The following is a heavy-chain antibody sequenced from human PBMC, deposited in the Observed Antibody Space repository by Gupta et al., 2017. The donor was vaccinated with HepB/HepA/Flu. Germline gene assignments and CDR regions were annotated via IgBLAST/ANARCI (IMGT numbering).Heavy chain of an antibody. D-gene: IGHD3-10*01. J-gene: IGHJ4*02. Sequence: QLQLQESGPGLVQPSETLSLTCTVSGGSISSSSYYCGWIRQPPGKGLEWIGSIYYSGSTYYNPSLKRRVTISVDTAKNQFSLKLSAVTAADTAVYYCARLYIGGFDYWGQGTLVTVSS. CDR3: ARLYIGGFDY. CDR2: IYYSGST. V-gene: IGHV4-39*01. CDR1: GGSISSSSYY.